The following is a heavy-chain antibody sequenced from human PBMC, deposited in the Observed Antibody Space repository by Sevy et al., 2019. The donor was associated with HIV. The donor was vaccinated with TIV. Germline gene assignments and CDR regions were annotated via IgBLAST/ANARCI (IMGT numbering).Heavy chain of an antibody. CDR3: ASLPNNYYDRGGSSGDDAFDL. CDR2: IWEDIINK. Sequence: GGSLRLSCVVSGFIPFTFSNYWIHWVRQAPGKGLEWVASIWEDIINKYYADSAKGRFTISRDNSKNTLYLQMNSLRAEDTAIYYCASLPNNYYDRGGSSGDDAFDLWGQGTMVTVSS. J-gene: IGHJ3*01. CDR1: GFIPFTFSNYW. V-gene: IGHV3-33*08. D-gene: IGHD3-22*01.